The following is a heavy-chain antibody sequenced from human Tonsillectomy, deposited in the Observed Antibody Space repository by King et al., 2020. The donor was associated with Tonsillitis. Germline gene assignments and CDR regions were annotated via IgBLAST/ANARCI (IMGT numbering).Heavy chain of an antibody. D-gene: IGHD2-15*01. CDR1: GFTFSNYD. CDR2: IAYDASYE. CDR3: AKVGIGVWDWYVDL. V-gene: IGHV3-30*18. Sequence: VQLVESGGGVVQPGRSLRISSAASGFTFSNYDMHWVRQAPGKGLEWVALIAYDASYENYADSVKGRFAISRDNSKNTLYLEMNSLRVEDTAVYYCAKVGIGVWDWYVDLCGRGTLVTVSS. J-gene: IGHJ2*01.